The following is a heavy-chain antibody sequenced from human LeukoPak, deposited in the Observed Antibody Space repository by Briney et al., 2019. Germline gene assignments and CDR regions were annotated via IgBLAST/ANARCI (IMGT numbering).Heavy chain of an antibody. CDR3: ARDSSGTQVFDL. D-gene: IGHD6-19*01. J-gene: IGHJ4*02. V-gene: IGHV3-53*01. Sequence: GGSLRLSCAASAFIIGDNFMNWVRQAPGKGLEWVSVIYRDGSTYYADSVKGRFTISRDNSKNTLYLQMNSLSAEDTAVYYCARDSSGTQVFDLWGPGTLVTVSS. CDR1: AFIIGDNF. CDR2: IYRDGST.